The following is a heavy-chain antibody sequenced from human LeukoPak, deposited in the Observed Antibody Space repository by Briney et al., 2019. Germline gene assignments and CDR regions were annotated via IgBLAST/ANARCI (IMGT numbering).Heavy chain of an antibody. CDR2: ISSSGHYI. V-gene: IGHV3-21*01. D-gene: IGHD2-15*01. J-gene: IGHJ4*02. Sequence: PGGSLRLSCAASGFTFSVYNMNWVRQAPGKGLEWVASISSSGHYIYYADSVKGRFTISRDNAKDSLYLQMNSLRPEDTAVYYCAREKKRVVPGAPLQYWCQGTLVTVSS. CDR3: AREKKRVVPGAPLQY. CDR1: GFTFSVYN.